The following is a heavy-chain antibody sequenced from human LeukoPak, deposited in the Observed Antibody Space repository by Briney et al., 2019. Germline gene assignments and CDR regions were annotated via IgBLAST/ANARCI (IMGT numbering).Heavy chain of an antibody. D-gene: IGHD4-23*01. Sequence: PGGSLRLSCAASGFTFSTFTMSWVRQAPGKGLEGVSSLTSTSSYVYYADSVKGRFSVSRDNAKSSLYLQMNSLRAEDTAIYYCARPLSKRTHGGFDSWGQGTLVTVSS. CDR2: LTSTSSYV. CDR1: GFTFSTFT. CDR3: ARPLSKRTHGGFDS. V-gene: IGHV3-21*01. J-gene: IGHJ4*02.